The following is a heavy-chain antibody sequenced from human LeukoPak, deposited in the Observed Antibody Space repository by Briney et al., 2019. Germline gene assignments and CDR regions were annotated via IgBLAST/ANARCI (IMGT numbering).Heavy chain of an antibody. Sequence: PGGSLRLSCAASGFTFSDYYMSWIRQAPGKGLEWVSYISTRGTTIRYADPVKGRFTISRDDAKNSLYLQINKLRAEDTAVYYCARVRGSYSSDYWGQGTLVTVSS. V-gene: IGHV3-11*04. D-gene: IGHD1-26*01. J-gene: IGHJ4*02. CDR3: ARVRGSYSSDY. CDR1: GFTFSDYY. CDR2: ISTRGTTI.